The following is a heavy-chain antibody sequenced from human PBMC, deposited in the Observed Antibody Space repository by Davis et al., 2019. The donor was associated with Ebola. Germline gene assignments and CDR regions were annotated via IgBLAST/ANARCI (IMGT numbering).Heavy chain of an antibody. V-gene: IGHV4-39*01. CDR1: GGSFSGYY. J-gene: IGHJ4*02. Sequence: SETLSLTCAVYGGSFSGYYWGWIRQPPGKGLEWIGSIYYSGSTYYNPSLKSRVTISVDTSKNHFSLKLSSVTAADTAVYYCGGIVVVPAAMFLHDYWGQGTLVTVSS. D-gene: IGHD2-2*01. CDR2: IYYSGST. CDR3: GGIVVVPAAMFLHDY.